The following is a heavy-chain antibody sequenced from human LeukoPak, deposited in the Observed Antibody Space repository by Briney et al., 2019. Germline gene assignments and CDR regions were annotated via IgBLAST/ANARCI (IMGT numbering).Heavy chain of an antibody. CDR1: GGSISSYY. CDR2: IYYSGNT. V-gene: IGHV4-59*01. Sequence: SETLSLTCTVSGGSISSYYWSWIRQPPGKGLEWIGYIYYSGNTNYNPSLKSRVTISEDTSKNPFSLKLSSVTAADTAVYYCARAPTAAGYSYGYFDYWGQGTLVTVSS. CDR3: ARAPTAAGYSYGYFDY. J-gene: IGHJ4*02. D-gene: IGHD5-18*01.